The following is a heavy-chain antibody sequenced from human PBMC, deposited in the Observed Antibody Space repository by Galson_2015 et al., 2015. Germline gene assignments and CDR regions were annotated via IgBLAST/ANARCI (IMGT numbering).Heavy chain of an antibody. V-gene: IGHV3-30-3*01. J-gene: IGHJ4*02. CDR3: ARGRGWETLRKSPFDY. D-gene: IGHD1-26*01. Sequence: SLRLSCAASGFTFSSYAMHWVRQAPGKGLEWVAVISYDGSSKYYADSVKGRFTISRDNSRDTLYLQMNSLRAEDTAVYYCARGRGWETLRKSPFDYWGQGTLVTVSS. CDR1: GFTFSSYA. CDR2: ISYDGSSK.